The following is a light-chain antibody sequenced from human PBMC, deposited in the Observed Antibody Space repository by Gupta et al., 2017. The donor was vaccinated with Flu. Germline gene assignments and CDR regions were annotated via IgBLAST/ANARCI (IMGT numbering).Light chain of an antibody. CDR2: KAS. CDR3: QQHNSFPCT. Sequence: GDRVTITCQASQDISSYLSWYQQKPGKAPKVLIYKASNLEAGVPARFSGSGSGTSFTFTISSLQPDDFATYYCQQHNSFPCTFGEGTKVEIK. CDR1: QDISSY. J-gene: IGKJ4*02. V-gene: IGKV1-5*03.